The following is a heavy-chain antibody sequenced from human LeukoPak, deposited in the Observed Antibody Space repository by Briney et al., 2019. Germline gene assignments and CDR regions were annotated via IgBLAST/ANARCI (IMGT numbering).Heavy chain of an antibody. CDR2: ISGSGGST. CDR3: ARGGALGFCSGGACYSTFDY. CDR1: GFTFSSCA. D-gene: IGHD2-15*01. Sequence: PGGSLKLSCAASGFTFSSCAMSRVRQAPGKGLEWVSVISGSGGSTYYADSVKGRFTITRDNSKNTLYLQMNSLRAEDTAVYYCARGGALGFCSGGACYSTFDYWGQGTQVTVSS. V-gene: IGHV3-23*01. J-gene: IGHJ4*02.